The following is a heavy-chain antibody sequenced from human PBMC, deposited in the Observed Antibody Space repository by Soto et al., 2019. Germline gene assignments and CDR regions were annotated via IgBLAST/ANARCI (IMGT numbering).Heavy chain of an antibody. D-gene: IGHD6-19*01. CDR1: GYTFTNYD. Sequence: QVQLVQSGAEVKQPGASAKVSCNASGYTFTNYDINCVRQAPGPGLEWMGWMDPNSGNTDYSQKFQDRVTITRNTSISTAYLELSSLSSEDTAEYYCARGGGWRDYWGQGPLVTVSS. CDR3: ARGGGWRDY. V-gene: IGHV1-8*01. CDR2: MDPNSGNT. J-gene: IGHJ4*02.